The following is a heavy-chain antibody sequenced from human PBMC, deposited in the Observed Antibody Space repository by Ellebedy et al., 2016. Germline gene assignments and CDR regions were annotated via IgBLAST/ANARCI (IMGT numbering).Heavy chain of an antibody. CDR2: ITPMFGTT. V-gene: IGHV1-69*13. J-gene: IGHJ2*01. Sequence: ASVKVSCKASRGSNYAITWVRQAPGQGLEWMGGITPMFGTTNYAQKFQGRLTITADESTRTAYMELSSLRSEDLTLYYCASGGRGYFDLWGRGTLVTVST. D-gene: IGHD2-15*01. CDR3: ASGGRGYFDL. CDR1: RGSNYA.